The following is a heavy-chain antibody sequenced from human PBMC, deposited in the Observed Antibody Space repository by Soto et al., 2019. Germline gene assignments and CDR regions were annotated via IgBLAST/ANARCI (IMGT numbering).Heavy chain of an antibody. D-gene: IGHD3-16*01. CDR2: VYPTGNT. Sequence: QVQLLESGPGLVRPSETLSLTCPVSGASVSTTAYSWRWIRRSPGKGLAWIAYVYPTGNTNYNPSRGSRVTISLDTSKNERSLKVRSVTDADTVVYYWAAADLRLGEVLDALGGWGQGTTVNVSS. CDR3: AAADLRLGEVLDALGG. CDR1: GASVSTTAYS. J-gene: IGHJ3*01. V-gene: IGHV4-61*08.